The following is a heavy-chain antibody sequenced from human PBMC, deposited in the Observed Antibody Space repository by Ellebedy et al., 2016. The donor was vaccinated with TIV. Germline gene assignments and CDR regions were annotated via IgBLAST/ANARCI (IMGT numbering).Heavy chain of an antibody. D-gene: IGHD3-3*01. Sequence: AASVKVSCKASGYTFTSYGISWVRQAPGQGLEWMGWISGYSGNTNFAQNVQDRLTLTTDKSTNTAYMELRSLRSDDTAVYYCVRVSMFGGEFHYWGQGTQVIVSS. CDR1: GYTFTSYG. V-gene: IGHV1-18*01. CDR2: ISGYSGNT. CDR3: VRVSMFGGEFHY. J-gene: IGHJ4*02.